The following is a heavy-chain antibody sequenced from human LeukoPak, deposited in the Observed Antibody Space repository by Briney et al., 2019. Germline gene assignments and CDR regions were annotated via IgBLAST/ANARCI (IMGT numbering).Heavy chain of an antibody. CDR3: ARGRGRGVMGY. CDR1: GGSISSYY. D-gene: IGHD3-10*01. Sequence: SETLSLTCTVSGGSISSYYWSWIRQPPGKGLEWIGYIYYSGSTNYNPPLKSRVTISVDTSKNQFSLKLSSVTAADTAVYYCARGRGRGVMGYWGQGTLVTVSS. CDR2: IYYSGST. J-gene: IGHJ4*02. V-gene: IGHV4-59*01.